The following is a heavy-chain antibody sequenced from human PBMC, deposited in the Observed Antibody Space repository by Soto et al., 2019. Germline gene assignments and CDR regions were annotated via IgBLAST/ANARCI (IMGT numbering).Heavy chain of an antibody. J-gene: IGHJ4*02. CDR1: GVGTFSGSYY. D-gene: IGHD5-12*01. CDR2: IFNSGSA. CDR3: ARGYSGYDYNFDY. Sequence: PSESLSLSCSVSGVGTFSGSYYWSWIRQRPGKGLECLGYIFNSGSAYYNPSLRSRVTISIDTSKDEFSLTLSSVTAADTAVYFCARGYSGYDYNFDYWGQGISVTVSS. V-gene: IGHV4-31*03.